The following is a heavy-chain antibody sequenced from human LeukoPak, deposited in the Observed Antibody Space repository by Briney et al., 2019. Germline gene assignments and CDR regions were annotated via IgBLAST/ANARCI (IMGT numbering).Heavy chain of an antibody. J-gene: IGHJ3*02. CDR1: GFTFSSYA. CDR2: ISYDGSNK. CDR3: AKPIPEGAFDI. V-gene: IGHV3-30-3*02. Sequence: PGGSLRLSCAASGFTFSSYAMHWVRQAPGKGLEWVAVISYDGSNKYYADSVKGRFTISRDNSKNTLYLQMNSLRAEDSAVYYCAKPIPEGAFDIWGQGTMVTVSS. D-gene: IGHD1-14*01.